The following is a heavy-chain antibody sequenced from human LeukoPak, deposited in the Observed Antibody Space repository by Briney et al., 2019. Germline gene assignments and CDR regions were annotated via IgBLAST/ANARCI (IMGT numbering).Heavy chain of an antibody. V-gene: IGHV3-23*01. D-gene: IGHD3-9*01. CDR1: GFTVSSNY. J-gene: IGHJ4*02. CDR3: AKAEGYDILTGLDY. CDR2: IGASGGST. Sequence: GGSLRLSCAASGFTVSSNYMTWVRQAPGKGLEWVSGIGASGGSTYYADSVKGRFTISRDNSKNTLYLQMNSLRTEDTAVYYCAKAEGYDILTGLDYWGQGTLVTVSS.